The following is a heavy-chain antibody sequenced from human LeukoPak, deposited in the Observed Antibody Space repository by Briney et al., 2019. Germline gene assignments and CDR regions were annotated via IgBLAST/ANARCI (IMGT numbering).Heavy chain of an antibody. J-gene: IGHJ4*02. CDR1: GFTFSSSA. V-gene: IGHV3-23*01. CDR3: AKQLGYCSDGSCYFPY. D-gene: IGHD2-15*01. Sequence: QAGGSLRLSCAASGFTFSSSAMSWVRQAPGKGLGWVSAISNNGGYTYYADSVQGRFTISRDNSKSTLCLQMNSLRAEDTAVYYCAKQLGYCSDGSCYFPYWGQGTLVTVSS. CDR2: ISNNGGYT.